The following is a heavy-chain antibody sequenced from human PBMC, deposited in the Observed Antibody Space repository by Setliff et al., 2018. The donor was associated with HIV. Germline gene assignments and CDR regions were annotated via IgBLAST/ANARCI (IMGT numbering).Heavy chain of an antibody. V-gene: IGHV3-21*01. Sequence: GGSLRLSCAASGYTFSSYWMAWVRQCPGKGPEWVSSISSSDDDTHYADSVKGRFTISRDNAKNSLYLQMDSLRVEDTAVYYCARPFDQWGQGALVTVSS. CDR1: GYTFSSYW. J-gene: IGHJ4*02. CDR2: ISSSDDDT. CDR3: ARPFDQ.